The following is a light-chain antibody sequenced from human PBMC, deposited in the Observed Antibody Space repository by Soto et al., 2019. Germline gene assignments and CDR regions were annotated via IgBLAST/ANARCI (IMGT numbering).Light chain of an antibody. CDR3: CSYAGSSTWV. CDR1: SSDVGSYNL. Sequence: QSALTQPASVSGSPGQSITISCTGTSSDVGSYNLVSWYQQHPGKAPKLMIYAGSKRPSGVSNRFSGSKSGNTASLTMSGLQADDEADYYCCSYAGSSTWVFGGGTKLTVL. J-gene: IGLJ3*02. V-gene: IGLV2-23*01. CDR2: AGS.